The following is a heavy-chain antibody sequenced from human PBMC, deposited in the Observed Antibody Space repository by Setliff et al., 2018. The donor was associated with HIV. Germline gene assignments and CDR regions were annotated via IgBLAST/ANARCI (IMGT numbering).Heavy chain of an antibody. Sequence: SETLSLTCTVSGGSISSNYWSWMRQPPGKGLEWIGHIYYSGSTNYNPSLKSRVTISVDTSKNQFSLKLSSVTAADTAVYYCARARRAGSGPKYFQHWGQGTLVTVSS. CDR2: IYYSGST. D-gene: IGHD2-15*01. CDR3: ARARRAGSGPKYFQH. J-gene: IGHJ1*01. V-gene: IGHV4-59*12. CDR1: GGSISSNY.